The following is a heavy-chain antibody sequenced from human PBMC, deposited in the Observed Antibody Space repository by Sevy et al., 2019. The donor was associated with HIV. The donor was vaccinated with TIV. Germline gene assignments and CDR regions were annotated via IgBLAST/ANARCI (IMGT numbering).Heavy chain of an antibody. D-gene: IGHD6-25*01. J-gene: IGHJ4*02. CDR3: AREGNRERQTIPLDS. CDR1: GFSFNYHN. V-gene: IGHV3-48*02. Sequence: GGSLRLSCAASGFSFNYHNMNWVRQAPGKGLEWISYISNSGSTTYLAGSVKGRFTISSDNAKNSLFLEMDNLTDEDTAVYYCAREGNRERQTIPLDSWGQGIQVTVSS. CDR2: ISNSGSTT.